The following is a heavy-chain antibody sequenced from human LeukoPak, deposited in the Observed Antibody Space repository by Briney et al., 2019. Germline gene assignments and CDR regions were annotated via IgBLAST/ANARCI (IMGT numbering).Heavy chain of an antibody. V-gene: IGHV1-46*01. CDR2: INPSGGST. CDR3: AKDYGGHCTNGICSKIDY. D-gene: IGHD2-8*01. CDR1: GYTFTSYY. J-gene: IGHJ4*02. Sequence: GASVKVSCKASGYTFTSYYMHWVRQAPGQGLEWMGLINPSGGSTSYAQKFQGRVTMTRDMSTSTVYMELSSLRAEDTAVYYCAKDYGGHCTNGICSKIDYWGQGTLVTVSS.